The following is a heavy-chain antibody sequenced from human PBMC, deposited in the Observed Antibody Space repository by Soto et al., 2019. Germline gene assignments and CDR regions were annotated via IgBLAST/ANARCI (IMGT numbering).Heavy chain of an antibody. V-gene: IGHV3-23*01. Sequence: GGSLRLSCAASGFTFSSYAMSWVRQAPGKGLEWVSAISGSGGSTYYADSVKGRFTISRDNSKNTLYLQMNSLRAEDTAVYYCAKEGIAVAGYYCFGMDVWGQETTVTVSS. J-gene: IGHJ6*01. CDR1: GFTFSSYA. CDR2: ISGSGGST. D-gene: IGHD6-19*01. CDR3: AKEGIAVAGYYCFGMDV.